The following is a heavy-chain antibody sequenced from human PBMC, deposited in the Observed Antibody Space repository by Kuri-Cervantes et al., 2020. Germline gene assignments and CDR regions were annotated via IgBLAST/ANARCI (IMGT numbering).Heavy chain of an antibody. D-gene: IGHD6-13*01. Sequence: GESLKISCAASGFTSSSYAMHWVRQAPGKGLEWVAVISYDGSNKYYADSVKGRFTISRDNSKNTLYLQMNSLRAEDTAVYYCARTPRYSSSYFDYWGQGTLVTVSS. V-gene: IGHV3-30-3*01. CDR2: ISYDGSNK. CDR3: ARTPRYSSSYFDY. J-gene: IGHJ4*02. CDR1: GFTSSSYA.